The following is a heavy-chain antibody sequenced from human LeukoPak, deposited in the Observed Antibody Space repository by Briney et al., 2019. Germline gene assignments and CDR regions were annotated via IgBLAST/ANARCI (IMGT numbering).Heavy chain of an antibody. Sequence: GGSLRLSCAASGFTFSSYGMHVVRQAPGKGLEWVALIWYDGSNKYYADSVKGRFTISRDNSKNTLYLQMNSLRAEDTAVYYCARDVSGSWGVSYWGQGTLVTVSS. CDR1: GFTFSSYG. D-gene: IGHD1-26*01. V-gene: IGHV3-33*01. CDR2: IWYDGSNK. CDR3: ARDVSGSWGVSY. J-gene: IGHJ4*02.